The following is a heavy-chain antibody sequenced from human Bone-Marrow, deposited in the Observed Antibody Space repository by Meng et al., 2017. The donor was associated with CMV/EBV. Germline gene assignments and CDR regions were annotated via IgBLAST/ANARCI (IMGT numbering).Heavy chain of an antibody. V-gene: IGHV1-69*10. CDR2: IIPILGIA. J-gene: IGHJ3*02. CDR1: GYTFTSYD. CDR3: VMVTRVGENAFDI. Sequence: SVKVSCKASGYTFTSYDINWVRQATGQGLEWMGGIIPILGIANYAQKFQGRVTITADKSTSTAYMELSSLRSEDTAVYYCVMVTRVGENAFDIWGQGTMVTVSS. D-gene: IGHD3-16*01.